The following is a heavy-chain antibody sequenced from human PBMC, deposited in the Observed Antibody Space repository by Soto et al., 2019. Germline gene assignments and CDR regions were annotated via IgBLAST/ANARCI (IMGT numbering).Heavy chain of an antibody. J-gene: IGHJ6*03. CDR3: AAGVHHCSSTSCPYYYYYYMDV. CDR2: ISGSGDNT. D-gene: IGHD2-2*01. V-gene: IGHV3-23*01. Sequence: PGGSLRLSCAASGFTFSNDVMSWVRQAPGKGLEWVSSISGSGDNTYYADSVKGRFTISRDNSKNTLFLQMNSLRSEDTAVYYCAAGVHHCSSTSCPYYYYYYMDVWGKGTTVTVSS. CDR1: GFTFSNDV.